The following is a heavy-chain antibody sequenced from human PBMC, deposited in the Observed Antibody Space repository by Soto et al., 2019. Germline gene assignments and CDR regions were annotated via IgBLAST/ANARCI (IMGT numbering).Heavy chain of an antibody. J-gene: IGHJ6*03. CDR2: INHSGST. CDR3: ARGMIQRSPISYYYYMDV. Sequence: QVQLQQWGAGLLKPSETLSLTCAVYGGSFSGYYWSWIRQPPGKGLEWIGEINHSGSTNYNPALTSRATISVDTSKNQFSLKLSSVTAADTAVYYCARGMIQRSPISYYYYMDVWGKGTTVTVSS. CDR1: GGSFSGYY. D-gene: IGHD3-16*01. V-gene: IGHV4-34*01.